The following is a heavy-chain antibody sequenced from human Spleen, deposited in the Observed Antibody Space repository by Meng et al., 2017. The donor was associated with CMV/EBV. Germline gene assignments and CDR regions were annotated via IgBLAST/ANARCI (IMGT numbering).Heavy chain of an antibody. J-gene: IGHJ4*02. D-gene: IGHD2-2*01. V-gene: IGHV3-21*01. CDR2: ISSSSSYI. CDR3: ARYCSSTSCYGPPYFDY. Sequence: GESLKISCAASGFTFSSYSMNWVRQAPGKGLEWVSSISSSSSYIYYADSVKGRFTISRDNAKNSLYLQMNSLRAEDTAVYYCARYCSSTSCYGPPYFDYWGQGTLVTVSS. CDR1: GFTFSSYS.